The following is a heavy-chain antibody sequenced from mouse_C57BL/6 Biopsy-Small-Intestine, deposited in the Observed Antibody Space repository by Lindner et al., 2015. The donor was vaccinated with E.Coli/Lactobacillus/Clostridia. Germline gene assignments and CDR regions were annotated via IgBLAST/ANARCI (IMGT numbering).Heavy chain of an antibody. Sequence: VQLQESGPELVKPGASVKISCKASGSSFTGYYMHWVKQSHGNILDWIGYSNPYNGISSYNQKFKGKATLTVDKPSSTAYMELRSLTSEDSAVYYCAGNYGTRGYFDVWATGTTVTVSS. CDR3: AGNYGTRGYFDV. D-gene: IGHD1-1*01. J-gene: IGHJ1*03. CDR1: GSSFTGYY. V-gene: IGHV1-31*01. CDR2: SNPYNGIS.